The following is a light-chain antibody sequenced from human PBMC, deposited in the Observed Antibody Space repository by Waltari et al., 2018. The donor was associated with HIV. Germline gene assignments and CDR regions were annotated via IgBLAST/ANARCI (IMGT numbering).Light chain of an antibody. V-gene: IGLV2-14*01. Sequence: QSALTPPASVSGSLGQSITISCVGTSSDIATSTYVSWYQHHPHKAPRLVIYDANSRPSGVPFRFSGSKSGNTASLTISGLQAEDEADYYCTSYISSSTLLFGGGTKVTVL. CDR1: SSDIATSTY. CDR3: TSYISSSTLL. CDR2: DAN. J-gene: IGLJ3*02.